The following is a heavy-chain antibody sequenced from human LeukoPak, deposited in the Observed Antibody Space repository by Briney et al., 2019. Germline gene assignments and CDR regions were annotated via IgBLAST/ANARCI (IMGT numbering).Heavy chain of an antibody. V-gene: IGHV3-11*03. CDR1: GFTLSDYY. CDR3: ARLAYCGGDCFYWVDY. Sequence: GGCLRLSCAASGFTLSDYYMSWIRQAPGKGLEWVSYVSGRSSYTNYADSVNGRFTISRDNAKNSLNLQMNSLRAEDTAVYYCARLAYCGGDCFYWVDYWGQGTLVTVFS. D-gene: IGHD2-21*02. CDR2: VSGRSSYT. J-gene: IGHJ4*02.